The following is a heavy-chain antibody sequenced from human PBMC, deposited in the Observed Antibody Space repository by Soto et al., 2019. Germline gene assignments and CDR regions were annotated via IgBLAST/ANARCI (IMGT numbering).Heavy chain of an antibody. CDR3: AREDRVFAQGYYYYGMDV. CDR2: IWYDGSNK. D-gene: IGHD3-10*01. V-gene: IGHV3-33*01. J-gene: IGHJ6*02. Sequence: PGGSLRLSCAASGFTFSSYGMHWVRQAPGKGLEWVAVIWYDGSNKYYADSVKGRFTISRDNSKNTLYLQMNSLRAEDTAVYYCAREDRVFAQGYYYYGMDVWGQGTTVTVSS. CDR1: GFTFSSYG.